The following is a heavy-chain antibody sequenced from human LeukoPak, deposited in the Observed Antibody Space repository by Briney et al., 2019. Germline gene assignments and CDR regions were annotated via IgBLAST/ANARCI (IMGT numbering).Heavy chain of an antibody. V-gene: IGHV3-74*01. Sequence: TGGSLRLSCAASGFTFSSYWMHWVRQAAGKGLMWVSRINSDGSSTSYADSVKGRFTISRDNAKNTLYLQMNSLRAEDTAVYYCAREGGEWNLDYWGQGTLVTVSS. CDR2: INSDGSST. CDR1: GFTFSSYW. J-gene: IGHJ4*02. D-gene: IGHD1-1*01. CDR3: AREGGEWNLDY.